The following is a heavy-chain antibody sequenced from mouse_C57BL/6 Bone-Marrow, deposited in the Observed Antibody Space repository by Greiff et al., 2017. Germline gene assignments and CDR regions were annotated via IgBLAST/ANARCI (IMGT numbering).Heavy chain of an antibody. V-gene: IGHV1-69*01. J-gene: IGHJ2*01. CDR3: ARDGYFDD. Sequence: QVQLQQSGAELVMPGASVKLSCKASGYTFTSYWMHWVKQRPGQGLEWIGEIDPSDSYTNYNQKFKGKSTVTVDKSSSTAYMQLSILTSEDSAVYYCARDGYFDDWGQGTTLTVSS. CDR2: IDPSDSYT. CDR1: GYTFTSYW. D-gene: IGHD2-3*01.